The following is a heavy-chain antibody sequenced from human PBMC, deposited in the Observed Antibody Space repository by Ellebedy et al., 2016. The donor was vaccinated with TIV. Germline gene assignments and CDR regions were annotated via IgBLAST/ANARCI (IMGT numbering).Heavy chain of an antibody. CDR3: ARGDGSSGWYFDY. J-gene: IGHJ4*02. CDR1: GFTFSNYT. CDR2: ISSDGSST. Sequence: GESLKISXAASGFTFSNYTMHWVRQAPGKGLVWVSRISSDGSSTDYADSVKGRFTISRDNAKNTLYLQMNSLGVEDTAVYYCARGDGSSGWYFDYWGQGTLVTVSS. D-gene: IGHD6-19*01. V-gene: IGHV3-74*01.